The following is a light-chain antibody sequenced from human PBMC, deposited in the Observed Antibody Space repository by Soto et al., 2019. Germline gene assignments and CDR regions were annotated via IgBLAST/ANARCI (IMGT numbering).Light chain of an antibody. CDR2: DVT. CDR1: SRDIGSYNF. J-gene: IGLJ2*01. CDR3: TSYAGRNFPVV. Sequence: QSALTQPPYASGSPGQSGTISCNGASRDIGSYNFVSWYQKHPDNAPKLLIYDVTQRPSGVPDRFSGSKSGNTASLTVSGLLAEDEADYYCTSYAGRNFPVVFGGGTKLTVL. V-gene: IGLV2-8*01.